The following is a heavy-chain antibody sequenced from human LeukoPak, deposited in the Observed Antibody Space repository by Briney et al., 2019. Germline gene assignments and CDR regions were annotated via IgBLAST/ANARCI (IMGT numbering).Heavy chain of an antibody. CDR1: GFTFSSYA. CDR3: AKVSAYCSSTSCFADY. Sequence: GGSLRLSCAASGFTFSSYAMSWVRQAPGKGLEWVSTISGSGGGTSYADSAKGRFTISRDNSKKTLYLQMNSQRAEDTAVYYCAKVSAYCSSTSCFADYWGQGTLVTVSS. J-gene: IGHJ4*02. D-gene: IGHD2-2*01. CDR2: ISGSGGGT. V-gene: IGHV3-23*01.